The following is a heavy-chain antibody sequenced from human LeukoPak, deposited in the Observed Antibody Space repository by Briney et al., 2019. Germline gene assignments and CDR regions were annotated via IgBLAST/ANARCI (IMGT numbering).Heavy chain of an antibody. D-gene: IGHD6-6*01. Sequence: ASVKVSCKASGYTFTGYYMHWVRQAPGQGLEWMGWNSAHNGNTNYAQKLQGRVTMTTDTSTSTAYMELRSLRSDDTAVYYCARDTGDSSSGDDAFDIWGQGTMVTVSS. CDR3: ARDTGDSSSGDDAFDI. CDR2: NSAHNGNT. CDR1: GYTFTGYY. J-gene: IGHJ3*02. V-gene: IGHV1-18*04.